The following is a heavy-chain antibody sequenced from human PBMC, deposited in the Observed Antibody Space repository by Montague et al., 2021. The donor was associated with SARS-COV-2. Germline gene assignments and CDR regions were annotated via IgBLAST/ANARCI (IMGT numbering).Heavy chain of an antibody. CDR3: ARGGSYSSGWYGVDYYYGMDV. V-gene: IGHV4-31*03. CDR2: IYYSGST. CDR1: GGSISSGGYY. D-gene: IGHD6-19*01. Sequence: TLSLTCTVSGGSISSGGYYWSWIRQHPGKGLEWIGYIYYSGSTYYNPSLKSRVTISVDTSKNQFSLKLSSVTAADTAVNYCARGGSYSSGWYGVDYYYGMDVWGQGTTVTVSS. J-gene: IGHJ6*02.